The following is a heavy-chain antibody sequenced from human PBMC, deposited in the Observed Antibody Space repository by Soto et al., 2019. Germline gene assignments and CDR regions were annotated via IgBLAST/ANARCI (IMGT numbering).Heavy chain of an antibody. V-gene: IGHV1-69*12. Sequence: QVPFVQSGAEVRQPASSVKVSCKTSGGTFSSYAISWVRQAPGQGLEWMGGIVPIVDTSTYAQKFQGRVTITADESTSTVYMELSSLRSDDTAVYYCVRVVAIPGYPDNWGQGTLVTVSS. CDR3: VRVVAIPGYPDN. CDR1: GGTFSSYA. CDR2: IVPIVDTS. D-gene: IGHD5-12*01. J-gene: IGHJ4*02.